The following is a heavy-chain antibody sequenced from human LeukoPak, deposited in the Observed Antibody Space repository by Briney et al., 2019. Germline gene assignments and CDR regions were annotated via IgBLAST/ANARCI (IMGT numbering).Heavy chain of an antibody. Sequence: GGSLRLSCAASGFTVSSNYMTWVRQAPGKGLEWVSSINGNGGSTYYPASVRGRFTISRDNSENTLYLQMNSLRTEDTAVYYCAKTRLGGDSFDFWGQGTLVTVSS. CDR3: AKTRLGGDSFDF. CDR1: GFTVSSNY. D-gene: IGHD2-21*02. V-gene: IGHV3-23*01. J-gene: IGHJ4*02. CDR2: INGNGGST.